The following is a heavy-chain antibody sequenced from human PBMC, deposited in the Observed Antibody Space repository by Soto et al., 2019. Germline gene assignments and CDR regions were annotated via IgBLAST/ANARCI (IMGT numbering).Heavy chain of an antibody. V-gene: IGHV1-2*02. CDR1: GYTFTGYY. Sequence: ATVKVSCKASGYTFTGYYVHWVRQAPGQGLEWMGWINPNSGDTYLAQRFQGRVTMNRDTSIGTAYMELRGLTSDDTAEYYCAKGGAIVAAGTRVYLYNAMDVWGQGTTVTVSS. CDR2: INPNSGDT. CDR3: AKGGAIVAAGTRVYLYNAMDV. J-gene: IGHJ6*02. D-gene: IGHD1-26*01.